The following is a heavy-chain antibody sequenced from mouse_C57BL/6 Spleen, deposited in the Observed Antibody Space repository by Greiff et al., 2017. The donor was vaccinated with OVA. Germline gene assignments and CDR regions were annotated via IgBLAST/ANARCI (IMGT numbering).Heavy chain of an antibody. D-gene: IGHD2-4*01. V-gene: IGHV1-64*01. CDR1: GYTFTSYW. CDR3: ARERLMDYEVDY. J-gene: IGHJ4*01. CDR2: IHPNSGST. Sequence: QVQLQQPGAELVKPGASVKLSCKASGYTFTSYWMHWVKQRPGQGLEWIGMIHPNSGSTNYNEKFKSKATLTVDKSSSTAYMQLSSLTSEDSAVYYCARERLMDYEVDYWGQGTSVTVSS.